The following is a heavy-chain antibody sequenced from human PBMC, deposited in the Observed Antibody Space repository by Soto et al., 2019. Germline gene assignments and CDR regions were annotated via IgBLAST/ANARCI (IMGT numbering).Heavy chain of an antibody. CDR2: INSDGSST. CDR3: TRSDYGDAPGY. J-gene: IGHJ4*02. D-gene: IGHD4-17*01. V-gene: IGHV3-74*01. Sequence: GGSLRLSCAASGFTFSSYWMHWVRQAPGKGLVWVSRINSDGSSTSYADSVKGRFTISRDNAKNTLDLQMNSLRAEDTAVYYCTRSDYGDAPGYWGQGTLVTVSS. CDR1: GFTFSSYW.